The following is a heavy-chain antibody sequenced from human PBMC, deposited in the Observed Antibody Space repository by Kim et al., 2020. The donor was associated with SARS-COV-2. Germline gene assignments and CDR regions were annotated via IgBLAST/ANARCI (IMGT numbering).Heavy chain of an antibody. CDR3: ARDIVVVVAAKKGFDWFDP. V-gene: IGHV1-2*02. CDR2: INPNSGGT. J-gene: IGHJ5*02. CDR1: GYTFTGYY. D-gene: IGHD2-15*01. Sequence: ASVKVSCKASGYTFTGYYMHWVRQAPGQGLEWMGWINPNSGGTNYAQKFQGRVTMTRDTSISTAYMELSRLRSDDTAVYYCARDIVVVVAAKKGFDWFDPWGQGTLVTVSS.